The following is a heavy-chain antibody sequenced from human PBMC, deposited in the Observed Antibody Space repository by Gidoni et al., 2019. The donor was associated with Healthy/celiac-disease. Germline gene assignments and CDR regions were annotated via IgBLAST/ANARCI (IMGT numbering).Heavy chain of an antibody. Sequence: EVQLLESGGGLVQPGGSLRLSCAASGFTFSSYAMSWVRQAPGKGLEWVSAISGSGGSTYYADSVKGRFTISRDNSKNTLYLQMNSLRAEDTAVYYCAKDVQSYSGSYYGPFDYWGQGTLVTVSS. CDR3: AKDVQSYSGSYYGPFDY. J-gene: IGHJ4*02. V-gene: IGHV3-23*01. CDR1: GFTFSSYA. D-gene: IGHD1-26*01. CDR2: ISGSGGST.